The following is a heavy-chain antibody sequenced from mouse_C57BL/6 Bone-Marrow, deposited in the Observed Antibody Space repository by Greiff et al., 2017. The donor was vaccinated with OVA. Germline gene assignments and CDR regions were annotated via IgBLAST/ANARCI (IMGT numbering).Heavy chain of an antibody. CDR1: GYTFTDYY. D-gene: IGHD1-1*01. V-gene: IGHV1-19*01. Sequence: VQLQQSGPVLVKPGASVKMSCKASGYTFTDYYMNWVKQSHGKSLEWIGVINPYNGGTSYNQKFKGKATLTVDTSSSTAYTELNSLTSEDSAVYYCARRYYGSSSSWYFDVWGTGTTVTVSS. J-gene: IGHJ1*03. CDR3: ARRYYGSSSSWYFDV. CDR2: INPYNGGT.